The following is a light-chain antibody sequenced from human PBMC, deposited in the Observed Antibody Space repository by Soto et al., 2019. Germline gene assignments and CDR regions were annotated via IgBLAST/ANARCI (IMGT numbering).Light chain of an antibody. CDR3: QQYNNWLTWT. CDR1: QSVNSK. CDR2: GAS. Sequence: EIVMTQSPATLSVSPGERATLYCRASQSVNSKLAWYQQKPGQAPRLLIYGASTRATGIPARFSGSGSGTEFTLTISSLQSEDFAVYYCQQYNNWLTWTFGQGTKVDIK. V-gene: IGKV3-15*01. J-gene: IGKJ1*01.